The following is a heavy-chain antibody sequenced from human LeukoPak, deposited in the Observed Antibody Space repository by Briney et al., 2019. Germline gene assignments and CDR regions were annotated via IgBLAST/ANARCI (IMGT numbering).Heavy chain of an antibody. CDR2: INWNGGST. CDR1: GFTFDDYG. J-gene: IGHJ4*02. D-gene: IGHD3-16*01. V-gene: IGHV3-20*04. CDR3: ARDYDYDYVWGSYDY. Sequence: PGGSLRLSCAASGFTFDDYGMGWVRQAPGKGLEWVSGINWNGGSTDYADSVKGRFTISRDNAKNSLYLQMISLRAEDTAVYYCARDYDYDYVWGSYDYWGQGTLVTVSS.